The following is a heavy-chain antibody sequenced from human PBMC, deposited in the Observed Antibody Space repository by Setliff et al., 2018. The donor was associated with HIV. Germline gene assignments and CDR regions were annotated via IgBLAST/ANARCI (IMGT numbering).Heavy chain of an antibody. Sequence: GGSLRLSCAASGFTFSSYWVHWVRQAPGKGLVWVSRINSDGSSTSYADSVKGRFTITRDNDKNTLYLQMNSLRAEDTAVYYCAREAYDYSNYGHFDYWGQGTLVTVS. V-gene: IGHV3-74*01. CDR2: INSDGSST. D-gene: IGHD4-4*01. CDR3: AREAYDYSNYGHFDY. J-gene: IGHJ4*02. CDR1: GFTFSSYW.